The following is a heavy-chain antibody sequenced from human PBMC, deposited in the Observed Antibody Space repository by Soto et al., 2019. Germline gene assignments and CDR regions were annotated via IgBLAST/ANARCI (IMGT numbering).Heavy chain of an antibody. D-gene: IGHD2-8*01. CDR1: GGTFSTSA. CDR3: ARDNDRPQLGGNYYYILDV. V-gene: IGHV1-69*12. J-gene: IGHJ6*02. CDR2: IMPIFRTP. Sequence: QVQLEQSGAEVKKPGSSVEVSCKASGGTFSTSAISWVRQAPGQGLEWMGGIMPIFRTPDYAQKFQGRVTVSADESTSTAYMELSGLRSDDTAVYYCARDNDRPQLGGNYYYILDVWGQGTTITVSS.